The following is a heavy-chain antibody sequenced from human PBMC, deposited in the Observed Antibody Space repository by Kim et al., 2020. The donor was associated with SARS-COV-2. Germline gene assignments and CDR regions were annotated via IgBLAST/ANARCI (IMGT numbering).Heavy chain of an antibody. J-gene: IGHJ4*01. CDR2: ISYDENNK. V-gene: IGHV3-30*18. Sequence: GGSLRLSCAASGFTFSTYGMHWVRQAPGKGLEWVAVISYDENNKYYADSVKGRFTISRDNSKNTLYLQMNSLRVEDTAVYFCAKDLLWFGESSDYWGQGTLVTVSS. CDR3: AKDLLWFGESSDY. CDR1: GFTFSTYG. D-gene: IGHD3-10*01.